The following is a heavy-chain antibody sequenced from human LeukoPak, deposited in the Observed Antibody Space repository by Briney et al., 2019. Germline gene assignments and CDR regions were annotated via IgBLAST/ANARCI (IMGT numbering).Heavy chain of an antibody. Sequence: GRSLRLSCAASGFTFSSYAMHWVRQAPGKGLEWVAVISYDGSNKYYADSVKGRFTISRDNSKNTLYLQMNSLRAEDTAVYYCARSEAAADAFDIWGQGTMVIVSS. CDR2: ISYDGSNK. CDR1: GFTFSSYA. J-gene: IGHJ3*02. D-gene: IGHD6-13*01. CDR3: ARSEAAADAFDI. V-gene: IGHV3-30*01.